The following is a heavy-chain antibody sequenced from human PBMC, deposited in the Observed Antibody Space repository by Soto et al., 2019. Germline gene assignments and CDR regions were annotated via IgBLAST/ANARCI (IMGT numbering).Heavy chain of an antibody. CDR2: IYYSGST. CDR3: AVVDSTGNWFDP. D-gene: IGHD6-25*01. V-gene: IGHV4-59*08. Sequence: PSETLSLTCTVSGGSISSYYWSWIRQPPGKGLEWIGYIYYSGSTNYNPSLKSRVTISVDTSKNQFSLKLSSVTAADTAVYYCAVVDSTGNWFDPWGEGALLTVSS. J-gene: IGHJ5*02. CDR1: GGSISSYY.